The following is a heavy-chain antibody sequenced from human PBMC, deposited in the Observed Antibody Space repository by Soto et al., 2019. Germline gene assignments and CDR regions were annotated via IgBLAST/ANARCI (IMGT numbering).Heavy chain of an antibody. CDR1: GFTFSGSA. Sequence: GGSLRLSCAASGFTFSGSAMHWVRQASGKGLEWVGRIRSKANSYATAYAASVKGRFTISRDDSKNTAYLQMNSLKTEDTAVYYCTRQSPAHQTTDYWGQGTLVTVSS. J-gene: IGHJ4*02. D-gene: IGHD4-17*01. V-gene: IGHV3-73*01. CDR3: TRQSPAHQTTDY. CDR2: IRSKANSYAT.